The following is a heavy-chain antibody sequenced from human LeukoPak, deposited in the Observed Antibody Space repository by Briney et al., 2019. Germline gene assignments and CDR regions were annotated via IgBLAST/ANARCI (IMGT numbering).Heavy chain of an antibody. D-gene: IGHD2-15*01. CDR3: ARTSDGSALGYSYYYMDV. CDR2: IYTSGST. CDR1: GGSISSYY. V-gene: IGHV4-4*07. J-gene: IGHJ6*03. Sequence: PSETLSLTCTVSGGSISSYYWSWIRQPAGKGLEWIGRIYTSGSTNYNPSLKSRVTISVDTSKNQFSLNLSSVIAADTAVYYCARTSDGSALGYSYYYMDVGGKGTTVTVSS.